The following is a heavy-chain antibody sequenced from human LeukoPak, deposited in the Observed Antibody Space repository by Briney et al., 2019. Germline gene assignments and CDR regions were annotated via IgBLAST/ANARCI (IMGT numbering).Heavy chain of an antibody. CDR1: GFTFGSYG. CDR3: AKDVNYYGSGSYIDY. V-gene: IGHV3-30*02. CDR2: IRYDGSNK. D-gene: IGHD3-10*01. Sequence: GGSLRLSCAASGFTFGSYGMHWVRQAPGKGLEWVAFIRYDGSNKYYADSVKGRFTISRDNSKNTLYLQMNSLRAEDTAVYYCAKDVNYYGSGSYIDYWGQGTLVTVSS. J-gene: IGHJ4*02.